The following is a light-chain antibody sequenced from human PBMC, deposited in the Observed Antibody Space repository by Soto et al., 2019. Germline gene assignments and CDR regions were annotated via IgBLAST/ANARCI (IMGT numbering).Light chain of an antibody. CDR2: GAS. J-gene: IGKJ4*01. V-gene: IGKV3-20*01. CDR1: QSVSSSY. Sequence: DIVVTQSPGTLSLSPGERATLSCRASQSVSSSYLAWYQQKPGQAPRLLIYGASIRATGIPDRFSGSGSGTDFTLTSSRLEPDDFAVYYCQQYGRSPLPFGGGTKVEIK. CDR3: QQYGRSPLP.